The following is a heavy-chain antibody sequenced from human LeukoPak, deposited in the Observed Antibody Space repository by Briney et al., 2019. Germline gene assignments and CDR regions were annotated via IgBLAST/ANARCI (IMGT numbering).Heavy chain of an antibody. J-gene: IGHJ5*02. CDR2: INHSGST. D-gene: IGHD6-13*01. CDR1: GGSFSGYF. V-gene: IGHV4-34*01. Sequence: SETLSLTCAVHGGSFSGYFWSWIRQPPGKGLEWIGEINHSGSTNYNPSLKSRVTISVDTSKNQFSLKLSSVTAADTAVYYCARRWGQQKLVPHNCFDPWGQGTPVTVSS. CDR3: ARRWGQQKLVPHNCFDP.